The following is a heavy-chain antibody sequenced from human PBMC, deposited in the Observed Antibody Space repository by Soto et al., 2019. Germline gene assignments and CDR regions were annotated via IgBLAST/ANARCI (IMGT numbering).Heavy chain of an antibody. Sequence: QVQLVQSGAEVKKPGSSVKVSCKASGGTFSSYAISWVRQAPGRGLEWMGGIIPIFGTANYAQKFQGRVTITADKSTSTAYMELSSLRSEDTGVYHCARGKYSSSWYDGGGYYYGMDVWGQGTTVTVSS. D-gene: IGHD6-13*01. V-gene: IGHV1-69*14. CDR1: GGTFSSYA. CDR3: ARGKYSSSWYDGGGYYYGMDV. CDR2: IIPIFGTA. J-gene: IGHJ6*02.